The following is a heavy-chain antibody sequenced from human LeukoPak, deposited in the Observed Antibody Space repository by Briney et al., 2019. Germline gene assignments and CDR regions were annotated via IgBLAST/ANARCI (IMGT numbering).Heavy chain of an antibody. V-gene: IGHV4-39*01. Sequence: PSETLSLTCTVSGGSIGSSSCYWDWIRQPPGKGLEWIGSIYYSGSTYYDPSLKSRVTISVDTSKNQFSLKLSSVTAADTAVYYCARRRAATIDYWGQGTLVTVSS. CDR2: IYYSGST. D-gene: IGHD5-12*01. CDR3: ARRRAATIDY. J-gene: IGHJ4*02. CDR1: GGSIGSSSCY.